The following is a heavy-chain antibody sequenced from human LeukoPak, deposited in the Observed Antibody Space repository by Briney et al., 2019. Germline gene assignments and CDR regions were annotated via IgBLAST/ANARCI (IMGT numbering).Heavy chain of an antibody. V-gene: IGHV1-18*01. D-gene: IGHD3-3*01. CDR3: ARDKRGITIFGGVKNNWFDP. CDR1: GYTLTSYG. CDR2: ISAYNGNT. Sequence: ASAKVSCKASGYTLTSYGISWVRPAPGQGLEWMGWISAYNGNTKSAQKLQGRVTMTTDTATSTAYMELRSLRSDDTAVYYCARDKRGITIFGGVKNNWFDPWGQGTLVTVSS. J-gene: IGHJ5*02.